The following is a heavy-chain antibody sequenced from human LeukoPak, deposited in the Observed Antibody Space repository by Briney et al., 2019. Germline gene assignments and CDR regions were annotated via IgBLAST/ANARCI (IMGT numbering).Heavy chain of an antibody. Sequence: GGSLRLSCAASGFTFSSYAMSWVRQAPEKGLEWVSALSGSGGRTYYADSVKGRFTTSRDNTKNTLYLQMNSLRAEDTAIYYCAKERYSSGWYGPTFDYWGQGTLVTVSS. CDR2: LSGSGGRT. CDR1: GFTFSSYA. D-gene: IGHD6-19*01. J-gene: IGHJ4*02. V-gene: IGHV3-23*01. CDR3: AKERYSSGWYGPTFDY.